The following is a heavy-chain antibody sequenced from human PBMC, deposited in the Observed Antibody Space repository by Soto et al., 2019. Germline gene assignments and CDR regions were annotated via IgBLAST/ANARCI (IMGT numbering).Heavy chain of an antibody. D-gene: IGHD2-21*01. Sequence: ASVKVSCKASGYTFTSYGISWVRQAPGQGLEWMGWISAYNGNTNYAQKLQGRVTMTTDTSTSTAYMELRSLRSDDTAVYYCARVGDIVVVIAPSPADAFDIWGQGIMVTVSS. J-gene: IGHJ3*02. CDR2: ISAYNGNT. V-gene: IGHV1-18*01. CDR3: ARVGDIVVVIAPSPADAFDI. CDR1: GYTFTSYG.